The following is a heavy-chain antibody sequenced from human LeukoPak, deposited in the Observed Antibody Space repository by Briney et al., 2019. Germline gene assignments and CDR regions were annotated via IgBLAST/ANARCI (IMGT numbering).Heavy chain of an antibody. CDR1: GGSISSYY. V-gene: IGHV4-59*01. D-gene: IGHD1-26*01. CDR2: IYYSGST. Sequence: ASETLSLTCTVSGGSISSYYWSWIRQPPGKGLEWIGYIYYSGSTNYSPSLKSRVTISLDTSKNQFSLKLSSVTAADTAVYYCARGVNSGYFDYCGQGTLVTVSS. CDR3: ARGVNSGYFDY. J-gene: IGHJ4*02.